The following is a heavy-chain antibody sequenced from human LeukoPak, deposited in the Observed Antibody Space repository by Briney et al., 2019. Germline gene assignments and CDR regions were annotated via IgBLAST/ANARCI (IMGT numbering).Heavy chain of an antibody. J-gene: IGHJ4*02. CDR2: ISSTSSYI. Sequence: GGSLRLSCAASGFTFSSYSMNWVRQAPGKGLEWVSSISSTSSYIYYADSVKGRFTISRDNAKNSLYLQMNSLRAEDTAVYYCARDPPPDDTSGYLDYWGQGALVTVSS. V-gene: IGHV3-21*01. CDR1: GFTFSSYS. D-gene: IGHD3-22*01. CDR3: ARDPPPDDTSGYLDY.